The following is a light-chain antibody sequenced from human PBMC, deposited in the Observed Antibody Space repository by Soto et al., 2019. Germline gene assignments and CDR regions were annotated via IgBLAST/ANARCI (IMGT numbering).Light chain of an antibody. CDR1: QTISTW. CDR3: QQYTNTNNPWT. J-gene: IGKJ1*01. V-gene: IGKV1-5*01. Sequence: DIQVTQSPPTLSASVGDRVTITCRASQTISTWMAWYQQKPGKAPKLLVYDASTLQSGVASRFSGSGSGTEFTLIISGLQPDDSATYYCQQYTNTNNPWTFGQGTKVDI. CDR2: DAS.